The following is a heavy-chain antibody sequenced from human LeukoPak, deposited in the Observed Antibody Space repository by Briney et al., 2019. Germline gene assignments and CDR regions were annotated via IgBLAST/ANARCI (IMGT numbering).Heavy chain of an antibody. V-gene: IGHV4-4*02. J-gene: IGHJ4*02. D-gene: IGHD3-3*01. CDR1: GGSVTSTNW. Sequence: SETLSLTCGVSGGSVTSTNWWTWVRQPPGKGLEWIGEVHLDGRTNYNPSLKSRLTISVDLSENHISLKLPSVTAVDTAVYYCAREGGFFRPLDYSGQGTLVTVSS. CDR3: AREGGFFRPLDY. CDR2: VHLDGRT.